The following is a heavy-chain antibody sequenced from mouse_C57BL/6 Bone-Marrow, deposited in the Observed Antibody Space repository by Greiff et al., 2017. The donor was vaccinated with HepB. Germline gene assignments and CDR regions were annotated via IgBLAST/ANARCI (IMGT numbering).Heavy chain of an antibody. CDR1: GFTFSSYA. CDR3: TSGYYYGSRGAMDY. V-gene: IGHV5-9-1*02. D-gene: IGHD1-1*01. Sequence: EVKVVESGEGLVKPGGSLKLSCAASGFTFSSYAMSWVRQTPEKRLEWVAYISSGGDYIYYADTVKGRFTISRDNARNTLYLQMSSLKSADTAMYYCTSGYYYGSRGAMDYWGQGTSVTVSS. CDR2: ISSGGDYI. J-gene: IGHJ4*01.